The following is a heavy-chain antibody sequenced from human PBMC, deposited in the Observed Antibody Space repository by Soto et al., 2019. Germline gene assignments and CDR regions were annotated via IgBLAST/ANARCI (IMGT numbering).Heavy chain of an antibody. CDR2: ISYDGSNK. V-gene: IGHV3-30-3*01. D-gene: IGHD6-25*01. CDR3: AKENGFRQGYYYYGMDV. Sequence: PGGSLRLSCAASGFTFSSYAMHWVRQAPGKGLEWVAVISYDGSNKYYADSVKGRFTISRDNSKNTLYLQMNSLRAEDTAVYYCAKENGFRQGYYYYGMDVWGQGTTVTVS. J-gene: IGHJ6*02. CDR1: GFTFSSYA.